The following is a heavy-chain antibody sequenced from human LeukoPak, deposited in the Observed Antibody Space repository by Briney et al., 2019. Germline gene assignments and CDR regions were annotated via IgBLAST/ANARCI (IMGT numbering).Heavy chain of an antibody. Sequence: SETLSLTCTVSGASISRYYWSWIRQPPGKGLEWIGYIYYSGSTNYNPSLKSRVTISVDTSKNQFSLKLSSVTAADTAVYYCARTLEAATHSSSWPTLFDYWGQGTLVTVSS. V-gene: IGHV4-59*01. CDR1: GASISRYY. J-gene: IGHJ4*02. CDR2: IYYSGST. D-gene: IGHD6-13*01. CDR3: ARTLEAATHSSSWPTLFDY.